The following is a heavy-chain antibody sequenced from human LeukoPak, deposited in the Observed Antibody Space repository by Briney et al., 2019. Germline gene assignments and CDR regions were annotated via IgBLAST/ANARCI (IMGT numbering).Heavy chain of an antibody. Sequence: SETLSLTCTVSGGSISSGDYYWRWIRQPPGKGLEWIGYIYYSGSTYYNPSLKSRVTISVDTSKNQFSLKLSSVTAADTAVYYCARDIDSGSSEFDYWGQGTLVTVSS. J-gene: IGHJ4*02. CDR2: IYYSGST. CDR3: ARDIDSGSSEFDY. CDR1: GGSISSGDYY. V-gene: IGHV4-30-4*08. D-gene: IGHD1-26*01.